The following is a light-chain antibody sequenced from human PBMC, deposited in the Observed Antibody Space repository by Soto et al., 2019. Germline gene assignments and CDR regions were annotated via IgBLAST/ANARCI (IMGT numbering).Light chain of an antibody. CDR1: SSDVGSYDL. CDR3: CSYAPSETLV. CDR2: EGS. Sequence: QSALTQPASVSGSPGQSITISCTGTSSDVGSYDLVCWYQQHPGKAPKLMIYEGSQRPSGVSNRFSGSKSGNTASLTISGLQAEDEADYYCCSYAPSETLVFGEGTKLTVL. V-gene: IGLV2-23*01. J-gene: IGLJ2*01.